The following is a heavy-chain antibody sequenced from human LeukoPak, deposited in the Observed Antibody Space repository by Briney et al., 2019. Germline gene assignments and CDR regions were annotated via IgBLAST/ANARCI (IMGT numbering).Heavy chain of an antibody. CDR2: ISGSGGST. J-gene: IGHJ6*02. V-gene: IGHV3-23*01. D-gene: IGHD2/OR15-2a*01. Sequence: PGGSLRLSCAASGFTFSSYAMSWVRQAPGKGLEWVSAISGSGGSTYYADSVKGRFTISRDNSKNTLYLQMNSLRAEDTAVYYCAKASNSGKGVVFDGMDVWGQGTTVTVSS. CDR1: GFTFSSYA. CDR3: AKASNSGKGVVFDGMDV.